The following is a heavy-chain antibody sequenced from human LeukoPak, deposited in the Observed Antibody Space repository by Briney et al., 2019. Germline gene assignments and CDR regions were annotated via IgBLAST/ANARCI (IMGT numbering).Heavy chain of an antibody. V-gene: IGHV3-7*01. CDR1: GFTFSSYW. Sequence: GGSLRLSCAASGFTFSSYWMSWVRQAPGKGLEWVANIKRDGSEKYYVDSVKGRFTISRDNAKNSLYLQMNSLRAEDTAVYYCARASYSNYRGYFDYWGQETLVTVSS. J-gene: IGHJ4*02. CDR2: IKRDGSEK. CDR3: ARASYSNYRGYFDY. D-gene: IGHD4-11*01.